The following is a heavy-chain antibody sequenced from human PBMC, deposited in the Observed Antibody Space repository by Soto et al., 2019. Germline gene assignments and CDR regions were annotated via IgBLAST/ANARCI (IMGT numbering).Heavy chain of an antibody. D-gene: IGHD6-13*01. V-gene: IGHV4-4*02. Sequence: QVQLQESGPGLVKPSGTLSLTCAVSGGSISSSNWWSWVRQPPGKGLEWIGEIYHSGSTNHNPSLKSRVTISVGKSKHQFSLTLSSVTAADTAVYYCARAAAAGTYFDYWGQGTLVTVSS. CDR1: GGSISSSNW. CDR3: ARAAAAGTYFDY. J-gene: IGHJ4*02. CDR2: IYHSGST.